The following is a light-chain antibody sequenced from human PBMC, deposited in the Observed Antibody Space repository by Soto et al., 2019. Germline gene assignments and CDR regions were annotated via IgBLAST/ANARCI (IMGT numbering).Light chain of an antibody. CDR1: QSVSSF. V-gene: IGKV3-11*01. Sequence: EIVLTQSPATLSLSPGERATLSCRASQSVSSFLAWYQQKPGQAPRLLIYDASNRATGIPARFSGSGSETDFTLTINSLEPGDFAVYYCHQRSTWPWTFGQGTKVDIK. J-gene: IGKJ1*01. CDR2: DAS. CDR3: HQRSTWPWT.